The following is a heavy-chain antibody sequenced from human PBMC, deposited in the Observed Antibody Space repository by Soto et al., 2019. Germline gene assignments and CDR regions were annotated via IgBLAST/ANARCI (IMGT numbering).Heavy chain of an antibody. Sequence: GTLSLSCATSGFDFGDYALAWVRQGPGRGLEWVAFIRAKPAGGTAQSAASVKDRFPLTREGSESIAYLSMNSLEVEDTVRYYCRRIGQGAATRWFFDYCGQGPPVTVSS. CDR1: GFDFGDYA. CDR3: RRIGQGAATRWFFDY. V-gene: IGHV3-49*04. CDR2: IRAKPAGGTA. D-gene: IGHD1-26*01. J-gene: IGHJ4*02.